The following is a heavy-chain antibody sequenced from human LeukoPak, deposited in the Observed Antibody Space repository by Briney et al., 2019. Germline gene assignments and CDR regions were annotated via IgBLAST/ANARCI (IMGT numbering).Heavy chain of an antibody. D-gene: IGHD6-19*01. CDR2: ISGSSSYI. J-gene: IGHJ4*02. V-gene: IGHV3-21*01. CDR3: ASAYSSGWLVGDY. Sequence: GGSLRLSCAASGLTFSSYSMNWVRQAPGKGLEWVSSISGSSSYIYYADSVKGRFTISRDNAKNSLYLQMNSLRAEDTAVYYCASAYSSGWLVGDYWGQGTLVTVSS. CDR1: GLTFSSYS.